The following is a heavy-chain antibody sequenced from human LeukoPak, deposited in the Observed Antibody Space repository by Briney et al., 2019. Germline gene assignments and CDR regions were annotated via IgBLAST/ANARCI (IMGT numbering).Heavy chain of an antibody. Sequence: GGSLRLSCGASEFTFSSYAIHWVRQAPGKGLEWVAFISYDGSNKFYADSVKGRVTISRDNSKNTLSLQMNGLRAEDTAVYYCARDLGPTYCILDYWGQGTLVTVSS. CDR2: ISYDGSNK. J-gene: IGHJ4*02. CDR1: EFTFSSYA. V-gene: IGHV3-30-3*01. CDR3: ARDLGPTYCILDY. D-gene: IGHD2-21*01.